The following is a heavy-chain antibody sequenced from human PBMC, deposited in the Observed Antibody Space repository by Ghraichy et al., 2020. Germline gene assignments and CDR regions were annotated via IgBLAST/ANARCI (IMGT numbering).Heavy chain of an antibody. Sequence: SQTLSLTCAVYGGSFSGYYWSWIRQPPGKGLEWIGEINHSGSTNYNPSLKSRVTISVDTSKNQFSLKLSSVTAADTAVYYCARVSPYYDFWSGYYAYYFDYWGQGTLVTVSS. V-gene: IGHV4-34*01. CDR1: GGSFSGYY. J-gene: IGHJ4*02. CDR3: ARVSPYYDFWSGYYAYYFDY. CDR2: INHSGST. D-gene: IGHD3-3*01.